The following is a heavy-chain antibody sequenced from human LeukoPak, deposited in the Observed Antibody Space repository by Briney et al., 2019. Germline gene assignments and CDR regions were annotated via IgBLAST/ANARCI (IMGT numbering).Heavy chain of an antibody. D-gene: IGHD1-26*01. CDR1: GDLVIGAPYY. J-gene: IGHJ5*01. CDR3: ARVVGSTSWFDS. CDR2: TYYSGNS. Sequence: SETLSLTCSVSGDLVIGAPYYWSWVRQHPGKCLEWIEYTYYSGNSYYNPSLKSRITLSVDTSKNQFSLNLTSVTAADTAVYFCARVVGSTSWFDSWGQGTLVTVSS. V-gene: IGHV4-31*03.